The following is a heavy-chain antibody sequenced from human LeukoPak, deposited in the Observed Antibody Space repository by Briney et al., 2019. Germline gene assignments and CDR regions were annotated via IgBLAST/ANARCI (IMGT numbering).Heavy chain of an antibody. V-gene: IGHV1-69*13. D-gene: IGHD6-13*01. CDR2: IIPIFGTA. Sequence: ASVKVSCKASGHTSTSYGINWVRQAPGQGLEWMGGIIPIFGTANYAQKFQGRVTITADESTSTAYMELSSLRAEDTAVYYCARDSCEDSSSCGWFDPWGQGTLVTVSS. CDR3: ARDSCEDSSSCGWFDP. CDR1: GHTSTSYG. J-gene: IGHJ5*02.